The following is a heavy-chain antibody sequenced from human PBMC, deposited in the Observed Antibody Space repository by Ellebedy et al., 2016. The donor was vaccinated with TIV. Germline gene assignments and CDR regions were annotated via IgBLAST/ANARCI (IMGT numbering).Heavy chain of an antibody. CDR2: IYYSGNT. Sequence: MPSETLSLTCTVSGGSISSSDYYWGWIRQPPGKGLEWIGTIYYSGNTYYNPSLKSRVTIPVDTSKNQFSLKLSSVTAADTAVYYCATIVRTVGAFYWGQGTLVTVSS. CDR1: GGSISSSDYY. D-gene: IGHD1-26*01. J-gene: IGHJ4*02. V-gene: IGHV4-39*01. CDR3: ATIVRTVGAFY.